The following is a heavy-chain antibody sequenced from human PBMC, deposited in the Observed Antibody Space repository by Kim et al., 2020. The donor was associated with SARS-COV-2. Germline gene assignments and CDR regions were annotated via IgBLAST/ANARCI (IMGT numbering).Heavy chain of an antibody. J-gene: IGHJ5*02. V-gene: IGHV1-69*13. CDR3: AREGFGEGNWFDP. D-gene: IGHD3-10*01. CDR1: GGTFSSYA. Sequence: SVKVSCKASGGTFSSYAISWVRQSPGQGLEWMGGIIPIFGTANYAQKFQGRVTITADESTSTAYMELSSLRSEDTAVYYCAREGFGEGNWFDPWGQGTLVTVSS. CDR2: IIPIFGTA.